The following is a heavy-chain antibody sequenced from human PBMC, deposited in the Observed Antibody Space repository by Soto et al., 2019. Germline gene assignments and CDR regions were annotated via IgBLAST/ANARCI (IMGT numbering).Heavy chain of an antibody. CDR3: ARGPLVVLNYFES. V-gene: IGHV1-69*02. J-gene: IGHJ4*02. Sequence: QVQLVQSGTEVKKPGSSVKVSCKASGGTFRNYPINWVRQAPGQGLEWMGSIFPLTDIPDYAQNFQARLTSSADNSTSTAYMELSSLTSDDTAMYFCARGPLVVLNYFESWGQGTLVTVSS. CDR2: IFPLTDIP. CDR1: GGTFRNYP.